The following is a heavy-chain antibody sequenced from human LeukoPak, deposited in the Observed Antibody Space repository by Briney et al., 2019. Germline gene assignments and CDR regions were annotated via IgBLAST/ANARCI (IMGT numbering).Heavy chain of an antibody. V-gene: IGHV1-2*02. Sequence: ASVKVSCKASGYTFTGYYMHWVRQAPGQGLEWMGWINPNSGGTNYAQKFRGRVTMTRDTSISTAYMELSRLRSDDTAVYYCARWGLIAVAGTSLNYWGQGTLVTVSS. D-gene: IGHD6-19*01. CDR1: GYTFTGYY. CDR3: ARWGLIAVAGTSLNY. CDR2: INPNSGGT. J-gene: IGHJ4*02.